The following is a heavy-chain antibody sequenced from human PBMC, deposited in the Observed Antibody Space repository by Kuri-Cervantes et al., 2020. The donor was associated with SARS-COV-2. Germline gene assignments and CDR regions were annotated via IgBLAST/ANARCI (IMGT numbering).Heavy chain of an antibody. CDR3: ARAAFGGVIDL. CDR2: IKSKTDGGTT. Sequence: GGSLRLSCAASGFTFSNAWMSWVRQAPGKGLEWVGRIKSKTDGGTTDYAAPVKGRFTISRDDSKNTLYLQMNSLKTEDTAVYYCARAAFGGVIDLGGQGTLVTVSS. J-gene: IGHJ4*02. V-gene: IGHV3-15*01. CDR1: GFTFSNAW. D-gene: IGHD3-16*02.